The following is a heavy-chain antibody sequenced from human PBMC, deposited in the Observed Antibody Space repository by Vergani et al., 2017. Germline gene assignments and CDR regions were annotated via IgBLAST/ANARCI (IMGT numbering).Heavy chain of an antibody. CDR3: AGGDYGILPGYLC. D-gene: IGHD3-9*01. J-gene: IGHJ4*02. V-gene: IGHV1-46*03. CDR2: INPSGGHT. CDR1: GYTFSKYY. Sequence: QVQVVQSGAEVKKSGASVKVSCKTSGYTFSKYYMHWVRQAPGQGLEWMGIINPSGGHTNYAQKFQVRVTMTSDTSTSTVYMELSSLRSEDTATYYCAGGDYGILPGYLCWGQGTLVTVSA.